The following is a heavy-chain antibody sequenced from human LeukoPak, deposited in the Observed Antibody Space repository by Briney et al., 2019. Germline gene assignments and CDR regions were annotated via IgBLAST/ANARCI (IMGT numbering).Heavy chain of an antibody. CDR1: GFTFSSYG. V-gene: IGHV3-23*01. CDR2: ISGSGGST. J-gene: IGHJ6*03. D-gene: IGHD5-18*01. Sequence: GGTLRLSCAASGFTFSSYGMSWVRQAPGKGLEWVSAISGSGGSTYYADSVKGRFTISRDNSKNTLYLQMNSLRAEDTAVYYCAKEGRGYSYGSPGDYYYYYMDVWGKGTTVTISS. CDR3: AKEGRGYSYGSPGDYYYYYMDV.